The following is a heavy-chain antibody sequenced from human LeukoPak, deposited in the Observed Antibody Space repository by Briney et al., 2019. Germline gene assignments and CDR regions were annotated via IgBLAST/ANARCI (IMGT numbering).Heavy chain of an antibody. CDR2: IYPGDSDT. CDR3: ASSYDSSGYYYVDDAFDI. D-gene: IGHD3-22*01. Sequence: GESLQICCKGSGSSFTSYWIGCVRQMPGKGLEWMGIIYPGDSDTRYSPSFQGQVTISADKSISTAYLQWSVLKASDTAMYYCASSYDSSGYYYVDDAFDIWGQGTMVTVSS. V-gene: IGHV5-51*01. J-gene: IGHJ3*02. CDR1: GSSFTSYW.